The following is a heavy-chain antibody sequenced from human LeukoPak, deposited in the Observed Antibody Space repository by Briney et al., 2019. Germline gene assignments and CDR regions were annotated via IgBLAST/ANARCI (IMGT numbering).Heavy chain of an antibody. D-gene: IGHD6-19*01. J-gene: IGHJ4*02. Sequence: SETLSLTCTVSGGSIRSSSYYWGWIRQPPGKGLEWVWSIYYSWSTYYNASLKNRGTISLDTSKNQFSLKLNSVTAADKAVYFCARQVVAVAGTGYFDYWGQGTLVTVSS. CDR1: GGSIRSSSYY. CDR3: ARQVVAVAGTGYFDY. CDR2: IYYSWST. V-gene: IGHV4-39*01.